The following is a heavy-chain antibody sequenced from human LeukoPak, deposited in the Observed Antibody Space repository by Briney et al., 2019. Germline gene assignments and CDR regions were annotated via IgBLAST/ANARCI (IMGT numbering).Heavy chain of an antibody. V-gene: IGHV4-39*01. J-gene: IGHJ4*02. CDR1: GFTFSSYA. D-gene: IGHD2-21*01. Sequence: GSLRLSCAASGFTFSSYAMSWIRQPPGKGLEWIGSIYYSGSTYYNPSLKSRVTISVDTSKNQFSLKLSSVTAADTAVYYCARLVVGGSYYFDYWGQGTLVTVSS. CDR2: IYYSGST. CDR3: ARLVVGGSYYFDY.